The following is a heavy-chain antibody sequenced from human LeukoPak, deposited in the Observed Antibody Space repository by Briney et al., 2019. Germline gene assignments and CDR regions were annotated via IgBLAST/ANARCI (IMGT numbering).Heavy chain of an antibody. Sequence: SETLSLTCTVSGDSISTYYWSWIRQPPGKGLEWIGYIYYSGSTNYNPSLKSRVTISVDTSKNQFSLKLSSVTAADTAVYYCARSSSSWYEFDYWGQGTLVTVSS. CDR1: GDSISTYY. CDR2: IYYSGST. CDR3: ARSSSSWYEFDY. V-gene: IGHV4-59*08. D-gene: IGHD6-13*01. J-gene: IGHJ4*02.